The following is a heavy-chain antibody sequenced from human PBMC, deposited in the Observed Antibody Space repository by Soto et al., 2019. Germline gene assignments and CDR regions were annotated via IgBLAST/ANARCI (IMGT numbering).Heavy chain of an antibody. D-gene: IGHD3-22*01. CDR1: GGSISSSSYY. CDR2: IYYSGST. V-gene: IGHV4-39*07. Sequence: SETLSLTCTVSGGSISSSSYYWGWIRQPPGKGLEWIGSIYYSGSTYYNPSLKSRVTISVDTSKNQFSLKLSSVTAADPAVYYCAREGYYYDSLDAFDIWGQGTMVTVSS. CDR3: AREGYYYDSLDAFDI. J-gene: IGHJ3*02.